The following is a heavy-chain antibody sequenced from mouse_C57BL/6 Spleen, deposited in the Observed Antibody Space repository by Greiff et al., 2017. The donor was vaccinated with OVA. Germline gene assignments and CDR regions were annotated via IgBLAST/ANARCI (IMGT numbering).Heavy chain of an antibody. J-gene: IGHJ3*01. CDR3: ASEEIYYGYDAGAWFAY. D-gene: IGHD2-2*01. Sequence: QVQLQQSGAELVKPGASVKMSCKASGYTFTSYWITWVKQRPGQGLEWIGDIYPGSGSTNYNEKFKSKDTLTVDTSSSTAYMQLSSLTSEDSAVYYCASEEIYYGYDAGAWFAYWGQGTLVTVSA. CDR2: IYPGSGST. V-gene: IGHV1-55*01. CDR1: GYTFTSYW.